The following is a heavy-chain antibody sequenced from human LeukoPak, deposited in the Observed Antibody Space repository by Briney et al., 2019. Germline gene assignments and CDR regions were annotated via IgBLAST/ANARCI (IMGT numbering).Heavy chain of an antibody. CDR2: IYSGGGGGST. CDR1: GLIVSGNY. Sequence: GGSLRLSCAASGLIVSGNYMSWVRQAPGKGLEWVSVIYSGGGGGSTYYADSVKGRFTISRDNSKNTLYLQMNSLRAEDTAVYYCARDRITMVRGVIIKLYGMDVWGKGTTVTVSS. J-gene: IGHJ6*04. D-gene: IGHD3-10*01. CDR3: ARDRITMVRGVIIKLYGMDV. V-gene: IGHV3-53*01.